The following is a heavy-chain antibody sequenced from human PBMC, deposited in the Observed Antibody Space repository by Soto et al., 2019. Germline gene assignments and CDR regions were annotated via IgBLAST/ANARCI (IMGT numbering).Heavy chain of an antibody. CDR3: ARGFRITIFGVVIISHWFDP. CDR1: GGTFRSYA. J-gene: IGHJ5*02. Sequence: SVKVSCKASGGTFRSYAISWVRQAPGQGLEWMGGIIPIFGTANYAQKFQGRVTITADESTSTAYMELSSLRSEDTAVYYCARGFRITIFGVVIISHWFDPWGQGTLVTVSS. D-gene: IGHD3-3*01. CDR2: IIPIFGTA. V-gene: IGHV1-69*01.